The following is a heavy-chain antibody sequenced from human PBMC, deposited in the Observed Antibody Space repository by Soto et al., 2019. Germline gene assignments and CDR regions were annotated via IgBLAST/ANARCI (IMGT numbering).Heavy chain of an antibody. CDR3: ARDYGDYDGWFDP. J-gene: IGHJ5*02. Sequence: ASVKVSCKASGGTFSSYAISWLRQAPGQGLEWMGGIIPIFGTANYAQKFQGRVTITADKSTSTAYMELSSLRSEDTAVYYCARDYGDYDGWFDPWGQGTLVTVSS. D-gene: IGHD4-17*01. V-gene: IGHV1-69*06. CDR2: IIPIFGTA. CDR1: GGTFSSYA.